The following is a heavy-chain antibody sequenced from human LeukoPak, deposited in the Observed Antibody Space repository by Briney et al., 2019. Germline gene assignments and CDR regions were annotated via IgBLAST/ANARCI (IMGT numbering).Heavy chain of an antibody. CDR3: ARDGGVRNLDY. Sequence: ASVKVSCKASGYTFTSYYLHWVRQAPGQGLEWMGIINPSGGGTSYAQKFQGRVTMTRDTSTSTVYMELSSLRSDDTAVYYCARDGGVRNLDYWGQGTLVTVSS. J-gene: IGHJ4*02. CDR2: INPSGGGT. CDR1: GYTFTSYY. D-gene: IGHD3-16*01. V-gene: IGHV1-46*01.